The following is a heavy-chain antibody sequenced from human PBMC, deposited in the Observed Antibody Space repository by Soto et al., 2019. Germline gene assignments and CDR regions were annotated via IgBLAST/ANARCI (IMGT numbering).Heavy chain of an antibody. Sequence: QVQLQQSGPGLVKPSQTLSLTCSVPDGSVSSDFYYWHWIRQRPGKGLEWIGYIYYSGTTYYNPSLTGRVAISVDTSKNHLFLTLTSVTAADTAVYYCAMGWQRVTGTYDSWGQGTLGTVSS. CDR3: AMGWQRVTGTYDS. V-gene: IGHV4-31*03. D-gene: IGHD1-1*01. J-gene: IGHJ5*01. CDR1: DGSVSSDFYY. CDR2: IYYSGTT.